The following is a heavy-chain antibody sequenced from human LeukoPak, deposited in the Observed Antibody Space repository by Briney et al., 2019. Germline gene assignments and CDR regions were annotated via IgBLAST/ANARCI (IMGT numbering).Heavy chain of an antibody. CDR1: GGSISSSNW. Sequence: SGTLSLTCAVSGGSISSSNWWSWVRQPPGKGLEWIGEIYHSGSTNYNPSLKSRVTISVDTSKNQFSLKLSSVTAADTAVYYCARDSSGYYYAGIDYWGQGTLVTVSS. V-gene: IGHV4-4*02. D-gene: IGHD3-22*01. CDR3: ARDSSGYYYAGIDY. CDR2: IYHSGST. J-gene: IGHJ4*02.